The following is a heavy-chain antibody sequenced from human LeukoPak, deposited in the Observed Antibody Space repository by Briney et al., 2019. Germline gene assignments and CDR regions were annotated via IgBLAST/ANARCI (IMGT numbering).Heavy chain of an antibody. V-gene: IGHV4-61*01. CDR3: ARDGPRYCSGGSCYSPYYYYGMDV. CDR2: SYYSGST. J-gene: IGHJ6*02. Sequence: SETLSLTCTVSGGSVSSGSYYWGWIRQPPGKGLEWIGYSYYSGSTNYTPSLKSRVTISVDTSKNQFSLKLSSVTAADTAVYYCARDGPRYCSGGSCYSPYYYYGMDVWGQGTTVTVSS. D-gene: IGHD2-15*01. CDR1: GGSVSSGSYY.